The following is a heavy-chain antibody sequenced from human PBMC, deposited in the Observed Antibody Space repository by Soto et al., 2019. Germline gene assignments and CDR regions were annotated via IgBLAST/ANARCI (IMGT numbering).Heavy chain of an antibody. CDR2: ISYDGSNK. CDR1: GFTFSSYA. Sequence: GGSLRLSCAASGFTFSSYAMHWVRQAPGKGLEWVAVISYDGSNKYYADSVKGRFTISRDNSKNTLYLQMNSLRAEDTAVYYCARDRLWFGETDYYGMDVWGQGTTVTVSS. J-gene: IGHJ6*02. CDR3: ARDRLWFGETDYYGMDV. D-gene: IGHD3-10*01. V-gene: IGHV3-30-3*01.